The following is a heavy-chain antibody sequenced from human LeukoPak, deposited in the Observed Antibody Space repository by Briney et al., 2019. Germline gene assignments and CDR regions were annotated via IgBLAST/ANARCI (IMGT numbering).Heavy chain of an antibody. V-gene: IGHV3-15*01. CDR3: TTNHDFYI. CDR1: GFTFSDAW. J-gene: IGHJ3*02. Sequence: GGSLRLSCAASGFTFSDAWMNWVRQAPGKEQKWVGHITNNTGGGTTDYAAPVKGRFTISRDDSNNTLYLQMNSLNTEDTAMCYCTTNHDFYIWGKGTIVTVS. CDR2: ITNNTGGGTT.